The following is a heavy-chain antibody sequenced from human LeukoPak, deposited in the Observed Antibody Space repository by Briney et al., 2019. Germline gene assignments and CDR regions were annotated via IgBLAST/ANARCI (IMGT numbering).Heavy chain of an antibody. D-gene: IGHD3-22*01. Sequence: SETLSLTCTVSGGSISSYYWSWIRQPAGKGLEWIWRIYTSGSTNYNPSLKSRVTMSVDTSKNQFSLRLSSVTAADTAVYYCARGVAYYYDSSGYFDYWGQGTLVTVSS. CDR3: ARGVAYYYDSSGYFDY. CDR1: GGSISSYY. J-gene: IGHJ4*02. CDR2: IYTSGST. V-gene: IGHV4-4*07.